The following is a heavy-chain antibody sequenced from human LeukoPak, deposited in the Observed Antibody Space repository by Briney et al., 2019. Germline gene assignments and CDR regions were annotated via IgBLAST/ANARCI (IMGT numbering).Heavy chain of an antibody. Sequence: GASVKVSCKASGYTFTGYYMHWVRQAPGQGLEWMGIINPSGGSTSNAQKFQGRVTMTRDMSTSTVYMELSSLRSEDTAVYYCARDFGNDYVFSYWGQGTLVTVSS. CDR1: GYTFTGYY. J-gene: IGHJ4*02. CDR2: INPSGGST. D-gene: IGHD3-16*01. V-gene: IGHV1-46*01. CDR3: ARDFGNDYVFSY.